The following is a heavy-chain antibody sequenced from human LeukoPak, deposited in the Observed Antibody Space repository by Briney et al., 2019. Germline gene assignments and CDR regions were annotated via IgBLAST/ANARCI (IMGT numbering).Heavy chain of an antibody. CDR3: AKDSIYYYGSGSPNYFDY. D-gene: IGHD3-10*01. CDR2: ISGSADRT. V-gene: IGHV3-23*01. J-gene: IGHJ4*02. CDR1: GFTFSSYP. Sequence: GASLRLSCAASGFTFSSYPMSWVRQAPGKGLEWVSAISGSADRTYYTDSVKGRFTISRDNAKNTVYLQMNSLRAEDTAVYYCAKDSIYYYGSGSPNYFDYWGQGTLVTVSS.